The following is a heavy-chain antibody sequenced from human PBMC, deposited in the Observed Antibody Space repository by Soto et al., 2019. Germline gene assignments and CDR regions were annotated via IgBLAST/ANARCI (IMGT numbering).Heavy chain of an antibody. CDR2: ISYDGSNK. J-gene: IGHJ6*02. V-gene: IGHV3-30-3*01. CDR1: GFTFSSYA. Sequence: PGGSLRLSCAASGFTFSSYAMHWVRQAPGKGLEWVAVISYDGSNKYYADSVKGRFTISRDNSKNTLYLQMNSLRAEDTAVYYCARVPHTAMVPIRWDYYYGMDVWGQGTTVTVSS. D-gene: IGHD5-18*01. CDR3: ARVPHTAMVPIRWDYYYGMDV.